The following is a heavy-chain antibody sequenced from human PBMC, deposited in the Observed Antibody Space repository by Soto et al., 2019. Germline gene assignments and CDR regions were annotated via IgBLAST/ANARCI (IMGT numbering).Heavy chain of an antibody. D-gene: IGHD6-19*01. CDR1: TESLRGYY. V-gene: IGHV4-34*01. Sequence: SETLSLTCAVSTESLRGYYWTWIRQSPGKGLEWIGEISQSGFTNYNPSLESRVTLSVDTSKSEFSLHLTSMTAADTALYYCARGLFGSGWYSYFDPWGQGTPVTVSS. CDR3: ARGLFGSGWYSYFDP. J-gene: IGHJ5*02. CDR2: ISQSGFT.